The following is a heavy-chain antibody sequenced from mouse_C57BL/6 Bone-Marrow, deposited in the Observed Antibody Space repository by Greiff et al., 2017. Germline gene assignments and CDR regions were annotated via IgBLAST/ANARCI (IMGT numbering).Heavy chain of an antibody. D-gene: IGHD2-3*01. CDR3: ARGWVLPAMDS. J-gene: IGHJ4*01. Sequence: VQLQQSGAALVLPGASVKLSCKASGYTFTSYWMHWVQQRPGQGLEWIGEIDPSDSYTNYNQKFTVKSTLTVDKSSSTAYMQHSSLTSEDYAVYYCARGWVLPAMDSRGQGASVPASS. V-gene: IGHV1-69*01. CDR2: IDPSDSYT. CDR1: GYTFTSYW.